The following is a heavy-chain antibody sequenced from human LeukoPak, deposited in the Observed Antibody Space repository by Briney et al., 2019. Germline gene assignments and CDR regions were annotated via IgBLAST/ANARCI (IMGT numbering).Heavy chain of an antibody. Sequence: ASVKVSCEASGYTFTGYYMHWVRQAPGQGLEWMGWINPNSGGTNYAQKFQGRVTMTRDTSISTAYMELSRLRSDDTAVYYCARGGIVVVPAAILNWFDPWGQGTLVTVSS. CDR2: INPNSGGT. CDR3: ARGGIVVVPAAILNWFDP. D-gene: IGHD2-2*02. J-gene: IGHJ5*02. CDR1: GYTFTGYY. V-gene: IGHV1-2*02.